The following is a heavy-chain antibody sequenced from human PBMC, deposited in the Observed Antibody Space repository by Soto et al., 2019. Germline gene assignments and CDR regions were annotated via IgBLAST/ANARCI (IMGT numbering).Heavy chain of an antibody. V-gene: IGHV4-31*03. CDR1: GGSISSGGYF. CDR2: IFYSGRT. D-gene: IGHD2-15*01. CDR3: ARGDCSGGSCYYFDY. Sequence: QVQLQESGPGLVKPSQTLSFTCTVSGGSISSGGYFWSWIRQHPGKGLEWIGYIFYSGRTFYNPSLKSRVTTSVDTSQNQLSLKLTSVTAADTAVYYCARGDCSGGSCYYFDYWGQGTLVTVSS. J-gene: IGHJ4*02.